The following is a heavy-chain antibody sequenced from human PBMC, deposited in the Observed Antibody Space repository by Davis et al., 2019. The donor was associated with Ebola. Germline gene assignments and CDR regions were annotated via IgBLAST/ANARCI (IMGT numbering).Heavy chain of an antibody. J-gene: IGHJ4*02. CDR3: AKEGVLWFVEYLEYFDY. Sequence: PGGSLRLSCAASGFTFSSYGMHWVRQAPGKGLEWVAVISYDGSNKYYADSVKGRFTISRDNSKNTLYLQMNSLRAEDTAVYYCAKEGVLWFVEYLEYFDYWGQGTLVTVSS. CDR2: ISYDGSNK. V-gene: IGHV3-30*18. CDR1: GFTFSSYG. D-gene: IGHD3-10*01.